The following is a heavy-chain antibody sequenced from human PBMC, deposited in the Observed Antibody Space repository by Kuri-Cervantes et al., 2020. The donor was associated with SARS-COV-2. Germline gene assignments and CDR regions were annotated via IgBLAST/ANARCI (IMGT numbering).Heavy chain of an antibody. CDR2: ISYDGSNK. D-gene: IGHD6-19*01. CDR3: TTEDSSGWYNWFDP. J-gene: IGHJ5*02. CDR1: GFTLSSYA. Sequence: GESLKISCAASGFTLSSYAMHWVRQAPGKGLEWVAVISYDGSNKYYAAPVKGRFTISRDDSKNTLYLQMNSLKTEDTAVYYCTTEDSSGWYNWFDPWGQGTLVTVSS. V-gene: IGHV3-30-3*01.